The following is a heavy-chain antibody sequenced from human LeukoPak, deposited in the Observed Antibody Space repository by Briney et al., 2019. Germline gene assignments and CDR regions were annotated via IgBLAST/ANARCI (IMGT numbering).Heavy chain of an antibody. CDR3: ATSGPVTTAEYFQH. CDR1: GYTFTSYG. J-gene: IGHJ1*01. Sequence: ASVKVSCKASGYTFTSYGILWVRQAPGQGLEWMGGFDPEDGETIYAQKFQGRVTMTEDTSTDTAYMELSSLRSEDTAVYYCATSGPVTTAEYFQHWGQGTLVTVSS. V-gene: IGHV1-24*01. D-gene: IGHD4-17*01. CDR2: FDPEDGET.